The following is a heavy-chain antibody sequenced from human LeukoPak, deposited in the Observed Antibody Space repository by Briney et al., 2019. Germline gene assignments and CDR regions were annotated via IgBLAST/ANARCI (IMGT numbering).Heavy chain of an antibody. V-gene: IGHV4-59*01. CDR1: GGSISSYY. D-gene: IGHD4-17*01. Sequence: SETLSLTCTVSGGSISSYYWSWIRQPPGKGLEWIGYIYYSGSTNYNPSLKSRVTISVDTSKNQFSLKLSSVTAADTAVYYCARGDYATRAFDYWGQGTLVTVSS. CDR2: IYYSGST. J-gene: IGHJ4*02. CDR3: ARGDYATRAFDY.